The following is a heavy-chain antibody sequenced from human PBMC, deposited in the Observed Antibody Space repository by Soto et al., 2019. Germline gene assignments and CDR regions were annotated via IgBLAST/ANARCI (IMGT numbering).Heavy chain of an antibody. Sequence: EVQLLESGGGLVQPGGSLRLSCAASGFTFRNYAMSWARQAPGQGLEWVSAISGSGGTTHYADSVKGRFTISRDNSKNTLYLKMNSLRVEDTAVYYCAKDRSSTSCYAFDYWGQGSLVTVSS. D-gene: IGHD2-2*01. CDR2: ISGSGGTT. CDR3: AKDRSSTSCYAFDY. J-gene: IGHJ4*02. V-gene: IGHV3-23*01. CDR1: GFTFRNYA.